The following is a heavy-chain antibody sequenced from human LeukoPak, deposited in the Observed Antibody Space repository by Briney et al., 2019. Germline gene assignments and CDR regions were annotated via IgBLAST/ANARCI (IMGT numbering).Heavy chain of an antibody. CDR1: GGSISSGGYS. CDR3: ARGVDDILTGYRYFDY. CDR2: IYHSGST. Sequence: NPSETLSLTCAVSGGSISSGGYSWSWIRQPPGKGLEWIGYIYHSGSTYYNPSLKSRVTISVDRSKNQFSLKLSSVTAADTAVYYCARGVDDILTGYRYFDYWGQGTLVTVSS. J-gene: IGHJ4*02. D-gene: IGHD3-9*01. V-gene: IGHV4-30-2*01.